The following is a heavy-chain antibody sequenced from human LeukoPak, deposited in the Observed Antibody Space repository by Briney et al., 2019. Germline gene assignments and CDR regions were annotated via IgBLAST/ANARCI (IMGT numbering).Heavy chain of an antibody. CDR3: TKQYYYDSSGYFGY. V-gene: IGHV4-59*01. CDR2: IYYSGNT. Sequence: SETLSLTCTVSGGSISSYYWSWIRQPPGKGLEWIGYIYYSGNTDYNPFLKSRVTISVDTSKNQFSLKLSSVTAADTAVYYCTKQYYYDSSGYFGYWGQGTLVTVSS. CDR1: GGSISSYY. J-gene: IGHJ4*02. D-gene: IGHD3-22*01.